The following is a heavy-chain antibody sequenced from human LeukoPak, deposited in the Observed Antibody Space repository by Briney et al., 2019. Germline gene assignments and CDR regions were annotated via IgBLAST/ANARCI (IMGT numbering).Heavy chain of an antibody. V-gene: IGHV4-34*01. D-gene: IGHD3-10*01. CDR2: INHSGGT. J-gene: IGHJ4*02. Sequence: SETLSLTCAVYGGSFSGYSWNWIRQPPVKGLEWIGEINHSGGTNYNPSLKSRVTISLDKSKNQFSLKLSSVTAADTAVYYCVRASLGPRQSYYFDYWGQGTLVTVSS. CDR1: GGSFSGYS. CDR3: VRASLGPRQSYYFDY.